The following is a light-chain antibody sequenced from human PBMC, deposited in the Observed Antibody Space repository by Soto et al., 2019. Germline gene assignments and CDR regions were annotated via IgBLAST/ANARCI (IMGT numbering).Light chain of an antibody. CDR3: LLYYNTVGLV. Sequence: QSVVTQEPSLTVSPGGTVTLTCASNTGTVTSGLYPYWFQQKPGQAPRTLIYDTTNRHSWTPARFSGSLLGGKAALTLSGAQPEDEAEYFCLLYYNTVGLVFGGGTKLTVL. V-gene: IGLV7-46*01. CDR1: TGTVTSGLY. CDR2: DTT. J-gene: IGLJ3*02.